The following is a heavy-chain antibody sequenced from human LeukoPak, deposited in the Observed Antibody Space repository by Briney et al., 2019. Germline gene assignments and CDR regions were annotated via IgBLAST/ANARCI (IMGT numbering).Heavy chain of an antibody. D-gene: IGHD2-2*01. Sequence: SETLSLTCTVSGGSISSSSYCWGWIRQPPGKGLEWIGTFYYSGSTYYNSSLKSRVTISVDTSKNQFSLKLRSVTAADTAVYYCVRHLGPAQIHSYFGYWGQGTLVTVSS. V-gene: IGHV4-39*01. J-gene: IGHJ4*02. CDR3: VRHLGPAQIHSYFGY. CDR1: GGSISSSSYC. CDR2: FYYSGST.